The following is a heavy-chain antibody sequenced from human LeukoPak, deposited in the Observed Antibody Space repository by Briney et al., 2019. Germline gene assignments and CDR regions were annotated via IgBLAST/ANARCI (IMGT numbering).Heavy chain of an antibody. V-gene: IGHV5-51*01. CDR1: GYRFTSYC. Sequence: GESLKISCKGSGYRFTSYCIGWVRQMPGKGLEWMGLIYPDDSDTRYSPSFQGQVTISADKSISTAYLQWSSLKASDTAMYYCAIGGDSTTSCYRCFDYWGQGTLVTVCS. J-gene: IGHJ4*02. CDR2: IYPDDSDT. D-gene: IGHD2-2*02. CDR3: AIGGDSTTSCYRCFDY.